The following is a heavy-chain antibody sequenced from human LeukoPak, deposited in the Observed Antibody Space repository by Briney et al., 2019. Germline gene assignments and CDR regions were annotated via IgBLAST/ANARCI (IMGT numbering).Heavy chain of an antibody. CDR2: IYYSGST. J-gene: IGHJ4*02. Sequence: PSETLSLTCTVSGGSISSGGYYWSWIRQHPGKGLEWIGYIYYSGSTYYNPSLKSRVTISVDTSKNQFSLKLSSVTAADTAVYYCAREDVGYTAMGLFDYWGQGTLVTVSS. CDR3: AREDVGYTAMGLFDY. CDR1: GGSISSGGYY. V-gene: IGHV4-31*03. D-gene: IGHD5-18*01.